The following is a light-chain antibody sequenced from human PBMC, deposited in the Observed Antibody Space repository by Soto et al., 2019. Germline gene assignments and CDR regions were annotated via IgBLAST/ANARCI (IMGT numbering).Light chain of an antibody. Sequence: QSALTQPPSASGSPGQSVTISCTGTSSDVGGYNYVSWYQQHPGKAPKLMIYEVSKRPSGVPDRFSGSKSGNTASLTVSGIQAEDEADYYCSSSAGSHSVVFGGGTKVTVL. CDR1: SSDVGGYNY. CDR2: EVS. J-gene: IGLJ2*01. CDR3: SSSAGSHSVV. V-gene: IGLV2-8*01.